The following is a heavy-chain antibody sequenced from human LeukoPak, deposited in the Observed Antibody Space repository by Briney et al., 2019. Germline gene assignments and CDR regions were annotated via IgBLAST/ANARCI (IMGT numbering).Heavy chain of an antibody. V-gene: IGHV3-33*01. D-gene: IGHD3-22*01. Sequence: GGSLRLSCAGFGFTFTSYGMHWVRQAPGKGLEWVANIWYDGSNNNYAASVKGRFTISRDNSKTLYLQMNSLTVGDTAVYYCATARNDYDSNGFSALDYWGQGTLVTVSS. CDR2: IWYDGSNN. J-gene: IGHJ4*02. CDR1: GFTFTSYG. CDR3: ATARNDYDSNGFSALDY.